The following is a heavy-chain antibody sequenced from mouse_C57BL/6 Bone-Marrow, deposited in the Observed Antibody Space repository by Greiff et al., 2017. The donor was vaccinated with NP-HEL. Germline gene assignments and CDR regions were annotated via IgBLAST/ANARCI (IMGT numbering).Heavy chain of an antibody. D-gene: IGHD1-1*01. CDR3: ARDRLDYGFDY. Sequence: EVKLVESGGGLVKPGGSLKLSCAASGFTFSSYAMSWVRQTPEKRLEWVATISDGGSYTYYPDNVKGRFTISRDNAKNNLYLQMSHLKSEDTAMYYCARDRLDYGFDYWGQGTTLTVSS. CDR2: ISDGGSYT. J-gene: IGHJ2*01. CDR1: GFTFSSYA. V-gene: IGHV5-4*01.